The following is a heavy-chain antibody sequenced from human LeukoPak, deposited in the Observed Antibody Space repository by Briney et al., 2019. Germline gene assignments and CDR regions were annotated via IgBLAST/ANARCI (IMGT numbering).Heavy chain of an antibody. D-gene: IGHD2-2*02. CDR3: ARARVVVVVPAAISDFDY. CDR1: GFTFSSYA. V-gene: IGHV3-30-3*01. CDR2: ISYDGSNK. Sequence: PGGSLRLSCAAPGFTFSSYAMHWVRQAPGKGLEWVAVISYDGSNKYYADSVKGRFTISRDNSKNTLYLQMNSLRAEDTAVYYCARARVVVVVPAAISDFDYWGQGTLVTVSS. J-gene: IGHJ4*02.